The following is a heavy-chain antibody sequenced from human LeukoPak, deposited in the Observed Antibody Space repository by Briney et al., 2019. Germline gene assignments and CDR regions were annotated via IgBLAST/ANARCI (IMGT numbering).Heavy chain of an antibody. CDR2: TNHSGST. J-gene: IGHJ4*02. V-gene: IGHV4-34*01. CDR3: ASGRDGYNYEGY. Sequence: SETLSLTCAVYGGSFSGYYWSWIRQPPGKGLEWIGETNHSGSTNYNPSLKSRVTISVDTSKNQFSLKLSSVTAADTAVYYCASGRDGYNYEGYWGQGTLVTVSP. CDR1: GGSFSGYY. D-gene: IGHD5-24*01.